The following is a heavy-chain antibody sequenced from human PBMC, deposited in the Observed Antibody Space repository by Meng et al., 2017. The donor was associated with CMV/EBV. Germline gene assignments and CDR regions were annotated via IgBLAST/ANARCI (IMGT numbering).Heavy chain of an antibody. CDR3: ARGGIAAAGLH. CDR2: IYYSGST. V-gene: IGHV4-39*07. Sequence: QLQLQGPGPGLVKPSETLSLTCTVSGGSISSSSYYWGWIRQPPGKGLEWIGSIYYSGSTYYNPSLKSRVTISVDTSKNQFSLKLSSVTAADTAVYYCARGGIAAAGLHWGQGTLVTVSS. D-gene: IGHD6-13*01. J-gene: IGHJ4*02. CDR1: GGSISSSSYY.